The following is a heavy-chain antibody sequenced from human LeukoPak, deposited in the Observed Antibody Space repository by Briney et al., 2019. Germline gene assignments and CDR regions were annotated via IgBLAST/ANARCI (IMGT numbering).Heavy chain of an antibody. Sequence: ASVKVSCKASGNTFSGYYMHWVRQAPGQGLEWMGWISTYNGNTNYAQKLQGRVTITTDTSTSTVYMELRSLRSDDTAVYYCARDQYYDSKGWFDPRGQGTLVTVYS. D-gene: IGHD3-16*01. V-gene: IGHV1-18*04. J-gene: IGHJ5*02. CDR3: ARDQYYDSKGWFDP. CDR2: ISTYNGNT. CDR1: GNTFSGYY.